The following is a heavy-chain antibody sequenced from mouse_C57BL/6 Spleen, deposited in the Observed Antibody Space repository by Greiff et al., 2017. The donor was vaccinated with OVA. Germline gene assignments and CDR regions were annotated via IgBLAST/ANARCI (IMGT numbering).Heavy chain of an antibody. CDR2: IDPEDGDT. Sequence: EVQLQQSGAELVRPGASVKLSCTASGFNIKDYYMHWVKQRPEQGLEWIGRIDPEDGDTEYAPKFQGKATMTADTSSNTAYLQLSSLTSEDTAVYYCTPYYGSSYVGFAYWGQGTLVTVSA. J-gene: IGHJ3*01. D-gene: IGHD1-1*01. V-gene: IGHV14-1*01. CDR1: GFNIKDYY. CDR3: TPYYGSSYVGFAY.